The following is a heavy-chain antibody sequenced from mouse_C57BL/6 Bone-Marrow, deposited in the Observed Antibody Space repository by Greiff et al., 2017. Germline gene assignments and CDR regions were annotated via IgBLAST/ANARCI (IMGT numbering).Heavy chain of an antibody. Sequence: QVQLQQPGTELVKPGASVKLSCKASGYTFTSYWMHWVKQRPGQGLEWIGNINPSNGGTNYNEQFKSKATLTVDKSSSTAYMQLSSLTSDDSAVYYCARRGIYYGNYDAMDYWGQGTSVTVSS. CDR3: ARRGIYYGNYDAMDY. CDR1: GYTFTSYW. J-gene: IGHJ4*01. CDR2: INPSNGGT. D-gene: IGHD2-1*01. V-gene: IGHV1-53*01.